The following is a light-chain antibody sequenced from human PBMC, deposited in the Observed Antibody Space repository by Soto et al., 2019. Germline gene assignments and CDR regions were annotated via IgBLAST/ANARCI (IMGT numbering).Light chain of an antibody. V-gene: IGKV1-39*01. CDR3: LQTYSMSWT. J-gene: IGKJ1*01. CDR2: AAS. Sequence: DIQMTQPPSTLSASVGRSITFTCPARRGISSWLAWYQQKPGKAPKLLIYAASSLQSGVPSRFSGSGSGTDFTLTISSLEPEDFATYYCLQTYSMSWTFGQGTKVDIK. CDR1: RGISSW.